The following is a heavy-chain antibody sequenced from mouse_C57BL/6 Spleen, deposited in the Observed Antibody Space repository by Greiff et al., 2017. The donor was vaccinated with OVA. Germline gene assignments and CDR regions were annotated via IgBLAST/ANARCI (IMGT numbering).Heavy chain of an antibody. CDR3: EREGNYDYVVGAMDY. J-gene: IGHJ4*01. CDR1: GFTFSSYA. V-gene: IGHV5-4*01. CDR2: ISDGGSYT. D-gene: IGHD2-4*01. Sequence: EVKLVESGGGLVKPGGSLKLSCAASGFTFSSYAMSWVRQTPEKRLEWVATISDGGSYTYYPDNVKGRFTISRDNAKNNLYLQMSHLKSEDTAMYYCEREGNYDYVVGAMDYWGQGTSVTVSS.